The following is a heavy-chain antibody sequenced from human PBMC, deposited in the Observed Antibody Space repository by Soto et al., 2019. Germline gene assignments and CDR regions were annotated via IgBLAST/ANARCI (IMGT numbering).Heavy chain of an antibody. J-gene: IGHJ4*02. CDR2: INPSGGST. Sequence: ASVKVSCKASGYTFTSCYMHWVRQAPGEGLEWMGIINPSGGSTSYAQKFQGRVTMARDTSTSTVYMELSSLRSEDTAVYYCARDFREYYYDSSGYYSPLDYWGQGTLVTVSS. CDR1: GYTFTSCY. CDR3: ARDFREYYYDSSGYYSPLDY. V-gene: IGHV1-46*01. D-gene: IGHD3-22*01.